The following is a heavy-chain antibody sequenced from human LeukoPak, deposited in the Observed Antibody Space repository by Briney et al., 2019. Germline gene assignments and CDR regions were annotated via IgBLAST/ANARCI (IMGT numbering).Heavy chain of an antibody. CDR1: GGSFSSGGSS. CDR3: ARGLLPAAP. V-gene: IGHV4-30-2*01. J-gene: IGHJ5*02. CDR2: IHHSGST. Sequence: SETLSLTCGVSGGSFSSGGSSWSWLRQPPGRGLEWIGYIHHSGSTSYNPSLKSRVTISVDRSKNQFSLRLTSVTAADTAVYYCARGLLPAAPWGQGTLVTVSS. D-gene: IGHD2-2*01.